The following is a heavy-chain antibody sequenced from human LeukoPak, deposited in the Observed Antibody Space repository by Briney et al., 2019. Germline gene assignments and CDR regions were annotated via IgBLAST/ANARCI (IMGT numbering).Heavy chain of an antibody. J-gene: IGHJ4*02. CDR1: GFTFSSYG. V-gene: IGHV3-30*02. CDR3: AKDLFSRWDFWSTFDY. D-gene: IGHD3-3*01. Sequence: GGSLRLSCAASGFTFSSYGMHWVRQAPGKGLEWVAFIRYDGSNKYYADSVKGRFTISRDNSKNKPYLQMHSMRAEDTAVYYCAKDLFSRWDFWSTFDYWGQGTLVTVSS. CDR2: IRYDGSNK.